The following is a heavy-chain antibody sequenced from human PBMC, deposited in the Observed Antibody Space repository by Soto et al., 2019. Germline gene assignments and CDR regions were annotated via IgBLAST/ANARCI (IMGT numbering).Heavy chain of an antibody. V-gene: IGHV3-66*01. CDR3: ISDPSGSRVH. Sequence: GGSLRLSCAASGITVSRNYMSWVRQAPGKGLEWVSVIYSGSTTHYADSVKGRSTISRDDSKNTLYLQMNSLKTEDTAVYYCISDPSGSRVHWGQGTLVTVSS. CDR2: IYSGSTT. CDR1: GITVSRNY. D-gene: IGHD2-2*01. J-gene: IGHJ4*02.